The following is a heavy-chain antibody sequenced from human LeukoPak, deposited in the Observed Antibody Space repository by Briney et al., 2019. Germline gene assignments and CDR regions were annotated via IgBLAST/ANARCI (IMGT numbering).Heavy chain of an antibody. J-gene: IGHJ6*03. Sequence: GASVKVSCKASGGTFSNYAIGWVRQAPGQGLEWMGGIIPIFDTPNYAQKFQGRVTITADKSTSTAYMELSSLSSEDTAVYYCARFYSGYGNYYYYMDVWGKGTTVTVSS. V-gene: IGHV1-69*06. CDR1: GGTFSNYA. D-gene: IGHD5-12*01. CDR3: ARFYSGYGNYYYYMDV. CDR2: IIPIFDTP.